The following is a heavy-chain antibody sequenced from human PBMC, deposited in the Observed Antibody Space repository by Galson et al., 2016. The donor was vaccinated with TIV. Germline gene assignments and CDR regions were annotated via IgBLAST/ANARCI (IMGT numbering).Heavy chain of an antibody. V-gene: IGHV3-48*03. CDR1: GFIFNNYE. D-gene: IGHD3-22*01. CDR3: ARDLADNSDYYPTPFDF. Sequence: SLRLSCAASGFIFNNYEMNWVRQGPGKGLEWVSHINRSDTTIYYADSVKGRFTISRDNAKNSLYLQMNSLRAEDTAVYYCARDLADNSDYYPTPFDFWGQGTLVTVSS. CDR2: INRSDTTI. J-gene: IGHJ4*02.